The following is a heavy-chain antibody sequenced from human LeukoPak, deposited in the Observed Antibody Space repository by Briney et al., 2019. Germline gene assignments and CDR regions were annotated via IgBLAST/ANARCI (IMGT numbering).Heavy chain of an antibody. V-gene: IGHV3-23*01. J-gene: IGHJ4*02. CDR1: GITLSNYG. Sequence: PGGSPRLSCAVSGITLSNYGMSWVRQAPGKGLEWVAGIKGRFTISRDNPKNTLFLQMNSLRAEDTAVYFCAKRGVVIRVILVGFHKEAYYFDSWGQGALVTVSS. CDR2: I. CDR3: AKRGVVIRVILVGFHKEAYYFDS. D-gene: IGHD3-10*01.